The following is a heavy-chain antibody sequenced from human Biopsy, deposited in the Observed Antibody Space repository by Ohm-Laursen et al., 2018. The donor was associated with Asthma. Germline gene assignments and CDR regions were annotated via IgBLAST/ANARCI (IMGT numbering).Heavy chain of an antibody. Sequence: TLSLTCTVSGGSISSNFYYWGWIRQPPGRGLEWIGYIYFSGNTNYNPSLKSRVTISVDTSKNQFSLKLSSVTAADTAVYYCARAGQCSSTSCYNPGWFDPWGQGTLVTVSS. CDR2: IYFSGNT. V-gene: IGHV4-61*05. D-gene: IGHD2-2*01. CDR1: GGSISSNFYY. J-gene: IGHJ5*02. CDR3: ARAGQCSSTSCYNPGWFDP.